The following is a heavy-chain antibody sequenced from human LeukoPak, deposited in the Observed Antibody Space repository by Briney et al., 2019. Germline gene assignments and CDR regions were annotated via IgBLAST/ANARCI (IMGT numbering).Heavy chain of an antibody. Sequence: ASVKVSSKASGYTFSGCYIHWVRQAPGQGLEWMGWINPNSGDTHYAQKFQGRVTMTRDTSSSTAYMDLNSLISDDTAVYYCARVQYQLLFEGNWFDPWGQGTLVTVSS. D-gene: IGHD2-2*01. J-gene: IGHJ5*02. CDR2: INPNSGDT. CDR1: GYTFSGCY. V-gene: IGHV1-2*02. CDR3: ARVQYQLLFEGNWFDP.